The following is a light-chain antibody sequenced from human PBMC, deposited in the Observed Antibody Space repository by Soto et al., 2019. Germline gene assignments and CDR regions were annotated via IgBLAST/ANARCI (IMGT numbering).Light chain of an antibody. CDR1: QTISSW. J-gene: IGKJ1*01. CDR3: QHYNSYSEA. V-gene: IGKV1-5*03. Sequence: DIQMTQSPSTLSGSVGDRVTITCRASQTISSWLAWYQQKPGKAPKLLIYKASTLKRGVPSRFSGSGSGTEFTLTISSLQPDDFATYYCQHYNSYSEAFDQGTKVELK. CDR2: KAS.